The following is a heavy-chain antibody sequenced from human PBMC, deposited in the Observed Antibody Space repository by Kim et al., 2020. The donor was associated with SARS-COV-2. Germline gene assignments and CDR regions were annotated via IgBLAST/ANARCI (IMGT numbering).Heavy chain of an antibody. D-gene: IGHD6-13*01. CDR2: INHSGST. J-gene: IGHJ5*02. CDR3: ARGAAAGTNGNWFDP. V-gene: IGHV4-34*01. CDR1: GGSFSGYY. Sequence: SETLSLTCAVYGGSFSGYYWSWIRQPPGKGLEWIGEINHSGSTNYNPSLKSRVTISVDTSKNQFSLKLSSVTAADTAVYYCARGAAAGTNGNWFDPWGQGTLVTVSS.